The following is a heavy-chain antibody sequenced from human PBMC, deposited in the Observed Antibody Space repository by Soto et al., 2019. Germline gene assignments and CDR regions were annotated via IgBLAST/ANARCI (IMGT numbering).Heavy chain of an antibody. CDR3: AREDYYYDSSPKYGMDV. V-gene: IGHV3-48*01. CDR1: GFTFSSYS. D-gene: IGHD3-22*01. Sequence: EVQLVESGGGLVQPGGSLRLSCAASGFTFSSYSMNWVRQAPRKGLEWFSYISSSSRTIYYADSVKGRFTISRDNAKNSLYLQMNSLRAEDTAVYYCAREDYYYDSSPKYGMDVWGQGTTVTVSS. CDR2: ISSSSRTI. J-gene: IGHJ6*02.